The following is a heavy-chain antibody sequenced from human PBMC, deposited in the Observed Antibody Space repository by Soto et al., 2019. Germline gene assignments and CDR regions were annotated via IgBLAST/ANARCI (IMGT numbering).Heavy chain of an antibody. Sequence: SVKVSCKASGGTFSSYAISWVRQAPGQGLEWMGGIIPIFGTANYAQKFQGRVTITADESTSTAYMELSSLRSEDTTVYYCARGGGHCSGGSCYSGRFDPWGQGTLVTVSS. CDR3: ARGGGHCSGGSCYSGRFDP. V-gene: IGHV1-69*13. CDR1: GGTFSSYA. J-gene: IGHJ5*02. D-gene: IGHD2-15*01. CDR2: IIPIFGTA.